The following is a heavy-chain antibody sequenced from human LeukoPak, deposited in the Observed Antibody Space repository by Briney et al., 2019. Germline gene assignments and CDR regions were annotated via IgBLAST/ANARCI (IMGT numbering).Heavy chain of an antibody. CDR3: ARVFQPLSGWYDY. Sequence: ASVKVSCKASGYTFTSYGISWVRQAPGQGLEWMGWISTYNGNTNYAQKFQGRVRMTTDTSTSTAYMELRSLKSDDTAVYYCARVFQPLSGWYDYWGQGTLVTVSS. D-gene: IGHD6-19*01. CDR2: ISTYNGNT. V-gene: IGHV1-18*01. CDR1: GYTFTSYG. J-gene: IGHJ4*02.